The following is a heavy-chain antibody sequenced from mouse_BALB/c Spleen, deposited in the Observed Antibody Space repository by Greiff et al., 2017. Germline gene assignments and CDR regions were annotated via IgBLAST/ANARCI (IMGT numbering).Heavy chain of an antibody. CDR2: ISSGSSTI. CDR1: GFTFSSFG. Sequence: EVQLVESGGGLVQPGGSRKLSCAASGFTFSSFGMYWVRQAPEKGLEWVAYISSGSSTIYYADTVKGRFTISRDNPKNTLFLQMTSLRSEDTAMYYCARSGGNYGYYFDYWGQGTTLTVSS. J-gene: IGHJ2*01. V-gene: IGHV5-17*02. D-gene: IGHD2-1*01. CDR3: ARSGGNYGYYFDY.